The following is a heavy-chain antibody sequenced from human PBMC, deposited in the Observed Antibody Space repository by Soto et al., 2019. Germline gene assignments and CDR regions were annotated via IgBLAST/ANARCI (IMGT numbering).Heavy chain of an antibody. Sequence: EVQLVESGGGLVQPGGSLRLSCEASGFSFSSYWMLWVRQDPGKGLLWVARVSPDGGGTSYADSVKGRFTIFRDNAKNKVYLQMNSLRVEDTDVYFCARGRWELLPSAWGQGPLVTVSS. CDR1: GFSFSSYW. D-gene: IGHD1-26*01. V-gene: IGHV3-74*01. CDR3: ARGRWELLPSA. J-gene: IGHJ5*02. CDR2: VSPDGGGT.